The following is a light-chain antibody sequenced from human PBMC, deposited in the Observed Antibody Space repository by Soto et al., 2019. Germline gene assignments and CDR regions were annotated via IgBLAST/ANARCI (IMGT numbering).Light chain of an antibody. J-gene: IGLJ1*01. Sequence: QSVLTQPPSASSTPGQTVTISCSGSTSNIGTFYVYWYQHLPGTAPKLLIYLGDQRASGVSDRFSGSKSGTSASLAINGLRSGDEADYYCAAWDDNLNAYVFGSRTKLTVL. CDR2: LGD. CDR1: TSNIGTFY. CDR3: AAWDDNLNAYV. V-gene: IGLV1-47*02.